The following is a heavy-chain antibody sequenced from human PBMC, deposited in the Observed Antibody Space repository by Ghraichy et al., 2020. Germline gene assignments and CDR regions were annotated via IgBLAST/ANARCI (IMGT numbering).Heavy chain of an antibody. J-gene: IGHJ6*02. Sequence: TLSLTCTVSGGSISSSSYYWGWIRQPPGKGLEWIGSIYYSGSTYYNPSLKSRVTISVDTSKNQFSLKLSSVTAADTAVYYCARRTRIAAAGTFLHYYGMDVWGQGTTVTVSS. D-gene: IGHD6-13*01. CDR2: IYYSGST. CDR3: ARRTRIAAAGTFLHYYGMDV. V-gene: IGHV4-39*01. CDR1: GGSISSSSYY.